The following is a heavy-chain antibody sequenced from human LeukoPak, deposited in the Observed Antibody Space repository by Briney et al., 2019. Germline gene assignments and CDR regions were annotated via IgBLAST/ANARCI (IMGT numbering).Heavy chain of an antibody. V-gene: IGHV3-30*02. CDR1: GFTFSSYG. CDR3: VNTGYCSSTSCYTYPSWDFDY. J-gene: IGHJ4*02. Sequence: GGSLRLSCAASGFTFSSYGMHWVRQAPGKWLEWVAFIRYDGSNKYYADSVKGRFTISRDNSKNTLYLQMNSLRAEDTAVYYCVNTGYCSSTSCYTYPSWDFDYWGQGTLVTVSS. D-gene: IGHD2-2*02. CDR2: IRYDGSNK.